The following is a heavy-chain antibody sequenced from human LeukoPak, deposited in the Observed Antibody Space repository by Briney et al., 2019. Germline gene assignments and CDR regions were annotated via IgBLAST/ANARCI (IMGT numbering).Heavy chain of an antibody. V-gene: IGHV3-7*03. CDR3: AKGSTMYTAYYFVY. D-gene: IGHD3-10*02. CDR2: MNQDGSEK. CDR1: GFIFSNYW. Sequence: SGGSLRLSCAASGFIFSNYWMSWVRQAPGKGLEWVANMNQDGSEKYYVDSLKGRFTISRDNSKNTLYVQMNSLRAEDTAVYYCAKGSTMYTAYYFVYWGQGTLVTVSS. J-gene: IGHJ4*02.